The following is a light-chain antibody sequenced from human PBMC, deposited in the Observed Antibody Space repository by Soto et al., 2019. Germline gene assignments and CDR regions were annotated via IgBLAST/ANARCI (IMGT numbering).Light chain of an antibody. Sequence: DIQMTQSQSSLSASVGDRVTITCRASQAITNDLSWYQQKPGEPPKRLIYAASTLHSGVPSRFSGSGSGTEFTLTISSLQPEDFATYFCLQHNSYPRTFGQGTKVDIK. J-gene: IGKJ1*01. V-gene: IGKV1-17*01. CDR1: QAITND. CDR3: LQHNSYPRT. CDR2: AAS.